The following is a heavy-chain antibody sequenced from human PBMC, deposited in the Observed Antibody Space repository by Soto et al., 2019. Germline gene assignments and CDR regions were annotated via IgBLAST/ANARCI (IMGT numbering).Heavy chain of an antibody. V-gene: IGHV3-21*01. CDR1: GFTFSSYS. J-gene: IGHJ4*02. D-gene: IGHD2-8*02. CDR2: ISSSSSYI. Sequence: EVQLVESGGGLVKPGGSLRLSCAASGFTFSSYSMNWVRQAPGKGLEWVSSISSSSSYIYYADSVKGRFTISRDNAKKSLYLQVNSLRAEDTAVYYCARALHSRYVVYAPDYWGQGTLVTVSS. CDR3: ARALHSRYVVYAPDY.